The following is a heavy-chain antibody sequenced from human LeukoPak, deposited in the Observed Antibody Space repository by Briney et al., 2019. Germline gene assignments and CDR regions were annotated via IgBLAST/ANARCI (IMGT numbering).Heavy chain of an antibody. CDR1: GFTFSSYA. V-gene: IGHV3-30*04. Sequence: GRTLRLSCAASGFTFSSYAMHWVRQAPGKGLEWVALIPYDGSNKYYADSVKGRFTVSRDNSKNTLYLQMNSLRAEDTAVYYCATLWFGDNQIFDPWGQGTLVTVSS. D-gene: IGHD3-10*01. J-gene: IGHJ5*02. CDR2: IPYDGSNK. CDR3: ATLWFGDNQIFDP.